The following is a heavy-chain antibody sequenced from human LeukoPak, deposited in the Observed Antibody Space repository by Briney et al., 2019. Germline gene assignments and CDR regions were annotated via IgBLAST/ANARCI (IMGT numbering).Heavy chain of an antibody. Sequence: EASVKVSCKASGGTFSSYAISWVRQAPGQGLEWMGRIIPILGIANYAQKFQGRVTITADKSTSTAYMELSSLRSDDTAVYYCAREGYDFWSGYGQHYYYYYYMDVWGKGTTVTVSS. CDR3: AREGYDFWSGYGQHYYYYYYMDV. D-gene: IGHD3-3*01. J-gene: IGHJ6*03. V-gene: IGHV1-69*04. CDR2: IIPILGIA. CDR1: GGTFSSYA.